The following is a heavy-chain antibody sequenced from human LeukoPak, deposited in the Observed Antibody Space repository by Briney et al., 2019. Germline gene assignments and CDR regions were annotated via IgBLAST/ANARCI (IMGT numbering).Heavy chain of an antibody. Sequence: GASVKVSCKASGYTFTGYYMHWVRQAPGQGLEWMGWINPNSGGTNYAQKFQGRVTMTRDTSISTAYMELSRLRSDDTAVYYCARETESRELLPYFDYWGQGTLVTVSS. V-gene: IGHV1-2*02. CDR1: GYTFTGYY. CDR3: ARETESRELLPYFDY. J-gene: IGHJ4*02. CDR2: INPNSGGT. D-gene: IGHD2-15*01.